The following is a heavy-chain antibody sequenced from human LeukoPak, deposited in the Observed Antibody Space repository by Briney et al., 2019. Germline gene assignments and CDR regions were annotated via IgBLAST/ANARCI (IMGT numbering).Heavy chain of an antibody. CDR2: INHSGST. J-gene: IGHJ6*03. D-gene: IGHD6-13*01. Sequence: SETLSLTCAAYGGSFSGYYWSWIRQPPGKGLEWIGEINHSGSTNYNPSLKSRVTISVDTSKNQFSLKLSSVTAADTAVYYCARGWSSSWDYYYYYMDVWGKGTTVTVSS. CDR1: GGSFSGYY. CDR3: ARGWSSSWDYYYYYMDV. V-gene: IGHV4-34*01.